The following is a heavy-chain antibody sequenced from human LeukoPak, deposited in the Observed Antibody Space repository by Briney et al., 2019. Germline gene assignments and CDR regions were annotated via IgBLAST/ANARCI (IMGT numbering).Heavy chain of an antibody. J-gene: IGHJ4*02. CDR3: ARVVVPAARTPFDY. V-gene: IGHV3-21*01. Sequence: GGSLRLSCSASGFTFSSYEMNWVRQAPGKGLEWVSSISSSSSYIYYADSVKGRFTISRDNAKNSLYLQMNSLRAEDTAVYYCARVVVPAARTPFDYWGQGTLVTVSS. CDR2: ISSSSSYI. D-gene: IGHD2-2*01. CDR1: GFTFSSYE.